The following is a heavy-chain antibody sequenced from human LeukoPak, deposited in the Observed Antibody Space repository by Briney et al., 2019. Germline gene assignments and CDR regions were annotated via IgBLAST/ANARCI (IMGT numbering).Heavy chain of an antibody. CDR3: AKREWGIAVAAPVAFDI. D-gene: IGHD6-19*01. V-gene: IGHV3-23*01. CDR2: ISGSGVST. J-gene: IGHJ3*02. Sequence: PGGSLRLSCAASGFAFSSYAMSWVRQAPGKGLEWVSSISGSGVSTYYADSVEGRFTISRDNSKNTLYLQMNSLRAEDTAVYYCAKREWGIAVAAPVAFDIWGQGTMVTVSS. CDR1: GFAFSSYA.